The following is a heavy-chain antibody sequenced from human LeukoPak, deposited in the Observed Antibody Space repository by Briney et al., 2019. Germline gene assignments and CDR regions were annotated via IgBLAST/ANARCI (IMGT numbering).Heavy chain of an antibody. D-gene: IGHD3-3*01. CDR3: ARHGGQLYYDFWSGPRWFDP. CDR1: GGSISSSSYY. J-gene: IGHJ5*02. V-gene: IGHV4-39*01. Sequence: KPSETLSLTCTVSGGSISSSSYYWGWIRQPPGKGLEWIGSIYYSGSTYYNPSLKSRVTISVDTSKNQFSLKLSSVTAADTAVYYCARHGGQLYYDFWSGPRWFDPWGQGTLVTVSS. CDR2: IYYSGST.